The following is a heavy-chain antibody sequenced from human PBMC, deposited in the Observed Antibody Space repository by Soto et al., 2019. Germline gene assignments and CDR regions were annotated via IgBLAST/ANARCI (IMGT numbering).Heavy chain of an antibody. Sequence: ASVKVSCRASGYTFTNYGITWVRQAPGQGLEWMGWISNYNGKTNYAQILQGRVTMTTDTSTRTAYMELTSLRSDDTATYYCARVKNYDILTESSPSIDVWGQGTTVTVSS. D-gene: IGHD3-9*01. CDR1: GYTFTNYG. CDR3: ARVKNYDILTESSPSIDV. V-gene: IGHV1-18*01. J-gene: IGHJ6*02. CDR2: ISNYNGKT.